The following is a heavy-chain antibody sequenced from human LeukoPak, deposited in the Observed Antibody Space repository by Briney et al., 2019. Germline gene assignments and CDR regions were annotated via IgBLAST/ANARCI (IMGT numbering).Heavy chain of an antibody. Sequence: PLETLSLTCTVFGYSINNGYYWGWIRQAPGKGLEWIGSMFHTGNSYYNPSLKRRVTIAIDTSKNQFSLKLSSVTAADTAVYYCAREWKYYAFEIWGQGTMVSVSS. J-gene: IGHJ3*02. CDR3: AREWKYYAFEI. CDR1: GYSINNGYY. D-gene: IGHD2/OR15-2a*01. V-gene: IGHV4-38-2*02. CDR2: MFHTGNS.